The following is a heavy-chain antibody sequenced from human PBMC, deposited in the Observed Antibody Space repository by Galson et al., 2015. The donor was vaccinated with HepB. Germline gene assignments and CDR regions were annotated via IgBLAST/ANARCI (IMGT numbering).Heavy chain of an antibody. CDR3: ARVSMVRGVSFWFDP. J-gene: IGHJ5*02. V-gene: IGHV3-33*01. D-gene: IGHD3-10*01. Sequence: SLRLSCAASGFNFSTYLMHWVRQAPGKGLEWVAVIWYDGSNEYYADSVKGRFTISRDNSKNTLYLQMNSLRAEDTAVYYCARVSMVRGVSFWFDPWGQGTLVTVSS. CDR1: GFNFSTYL. CDR2: IWYDGSNE.